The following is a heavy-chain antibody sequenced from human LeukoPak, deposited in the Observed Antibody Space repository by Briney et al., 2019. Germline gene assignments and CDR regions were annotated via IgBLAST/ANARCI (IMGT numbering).Heavy chain of an antibody. CDR3: ARPLYYSDSSAYYGAFDI. V-gene: IGHV1-2*02. CDR2: INPNSGGT. CDR1: GYTFTGYY. J-gene: IGHJ3*02. Sequence: ASVKVSCKASGYTFTGYYMHWVRQAPGQGLEWMGWINPNSGGTHYAQRFQGRVTMTRDTSISTAYLELSRLTSDDTAIYYCARPLYYSDSSAYYGAFDIWGQGTMVTVSS. D-gene: IGHD3-22*01.